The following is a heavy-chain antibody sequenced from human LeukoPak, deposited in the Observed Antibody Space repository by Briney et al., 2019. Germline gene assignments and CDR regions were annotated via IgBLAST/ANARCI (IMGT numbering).Heavy chain of an antibody. J-gene: IGHJ6*04. CDR1: GFTFSSYW. D-gene: IGHD3-3*01. CDR3: ARVLRDYDFWSDYLGAYMDV. Sequence: PGGSLRLSCAASGFTFSSYWMHWVRQAPGKGLVWVSRINSDGSSTSYADSVRGRFSISRDNAKNTLYLQMNSLRAEDTAVYYCARVLRDYDFWSDYLGAYMDVWGKGTTVIVSS. CDR2: INSDGSST. V-gene: IGHV3-74*01.